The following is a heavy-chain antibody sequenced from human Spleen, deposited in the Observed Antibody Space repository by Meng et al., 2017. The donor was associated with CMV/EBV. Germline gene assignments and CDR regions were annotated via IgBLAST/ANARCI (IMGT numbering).Heavy chain of an antibody. V-gene: IGHV4-34*01. CDR1: GGSFTDYY. J-gene: IGHJ4*02. CDR3: ARSFWSGFRYFDY. Sequence: ESLKISCAVYGGSFTDYYWSWIRQPPGKGLEWIGEINHIGSTNYNPSLKSRVTISVDTSKNQFSLKLSSVTAADTAVYYCARSFWSGFRYFDYWGQGTLVTVSS. CDR2: INHIGST. D-gene: IGHD3-3*01.